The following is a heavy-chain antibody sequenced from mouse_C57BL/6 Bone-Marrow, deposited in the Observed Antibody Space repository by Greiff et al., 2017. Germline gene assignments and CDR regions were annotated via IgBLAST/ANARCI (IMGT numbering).Heavy chain of an antibody. Sequence: EVQRVESGGGLVKPGGSLKLSCAASGFTFSSYTMSWVRQTPEKRLEWVATISGGGGNTYYPDSVKGRFTISRDNAKNTLYLQMSSLRSEDTALYYCARNSNDWYFDVWGTGTTVTVSS. CDR2: ISGGGGNT. V-gene: IGHV5-9*01. CDR3: ARNSNDWYFDV. D-gene: IGHD2-5*01. CDR1: GFTFSSYT. J-gene: IGHJ1*03.